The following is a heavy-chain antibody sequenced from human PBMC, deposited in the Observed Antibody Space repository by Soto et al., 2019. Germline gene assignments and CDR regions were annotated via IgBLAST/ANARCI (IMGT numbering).Heavy chain of an antibody. CDR2: VSSDGSNT. D-gene: IGHD3-10*01. J-gene: IGHJ4*02. CDR1: GLIFSDYA. Sequence: QVHLVESGGGVVQPGRSLRLSCAASGLIFSDYALNWVRQAPGKGREWVAVVSSDGSNTFYADSVKGRFSISRDNSKNILYLQMNSLTPEDTAVYYCAGIMGVNPDWGQGTLVTV. V-gene: IGHV3-30-3*01. CDR3: AGIMGVNPD.